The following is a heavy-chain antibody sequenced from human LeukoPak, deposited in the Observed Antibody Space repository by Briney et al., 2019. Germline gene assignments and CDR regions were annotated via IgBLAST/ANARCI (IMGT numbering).Heavy chain of an antibody. CDR3: ARWSMVTTDFDY. V-gene: IGHV4-59*01. J-gene: IGHJ4*02. D-gene: IGHD4-17*01. Sequence: SETLSLTCTVSGGSISSYYWSWIRQPPGKGLEWIGYIYYSGSTNYNPSLKSRVTISVDTSKNQFSLKLSSVTAADTAVYYCARWSMVTTDFDYWGQGTLVTVSS. CDR2: IYYSGST. CDR1: GGSISSYY.